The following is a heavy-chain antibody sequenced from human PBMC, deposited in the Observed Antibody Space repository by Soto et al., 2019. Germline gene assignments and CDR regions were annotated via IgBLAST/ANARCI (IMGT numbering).Heavy chain of an antibody. CDR3: ARDRALRGFNH. D-gene: IGHD2-15*01. J-gene: IGHJ4*02. Sequence: QVHLVQSGAEVKKPGSSVKVSCKDSGGSFTRYAISWVRQAPGQGLEWMGTVLRTLGTTNYAQKFKGRVTMTADESTSTAYMELTSLSSEDTTVYYCARDRALRGFNHWGKGSLVTVSS. CDR1: GGSFTRYA. V-gene: IGHV1-69*18. CDR2: VLRTLGTT.